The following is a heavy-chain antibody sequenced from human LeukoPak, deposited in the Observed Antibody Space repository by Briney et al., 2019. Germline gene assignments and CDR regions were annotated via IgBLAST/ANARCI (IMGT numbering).Heavy chain of an antibody. Sequence: SETLSLTCTVSGGSISGRYWSWVRQPPGKELEWLGYISDTGTSYNPSLKSRGTILRDTTKNQFTLNLTSVTAADTAVYYCAKQGTGSYPVPWLDPWGPGTQATVSS. CDR1: GGSISGRY. V-gene: IGHV4-59*08. J-gene: IGHJ5*02. D-gene: IGHD3-10*01. CDR2: ISDTGT. CDR3: AKQGTGSYPVPWLDP.